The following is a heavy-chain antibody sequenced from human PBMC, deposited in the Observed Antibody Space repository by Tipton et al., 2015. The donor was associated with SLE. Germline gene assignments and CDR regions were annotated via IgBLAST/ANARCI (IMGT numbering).Heavy chain of an antibody. J-gene: IGHJ2*01. D-gene: IGHD2-8*02. CDR3: ARSRNSGVWPRDFDL. CDR1: GFTFSKFA. V-gene: IGHV3-23*01. CDR2: IRPSGEIT. Sequence: SLRLSCAASGFTFSKFAMNWVRQAPGKGLEWVSGIRPSGEITYYADSVKGRLTISRDNSKNTLYLQVNSLRAEDTAVYYCARSRNSGVWPRDFDLWGRGTLVSVSS.